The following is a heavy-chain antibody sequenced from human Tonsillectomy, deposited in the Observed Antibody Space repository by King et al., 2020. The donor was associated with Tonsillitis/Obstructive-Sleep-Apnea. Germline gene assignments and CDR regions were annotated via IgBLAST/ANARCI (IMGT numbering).Heavy chain of an antibody. Sequence: QLQESGPVLVKPSETLSLTCTVSGGSISSSSYYWGWIRQPPGKGLEWVGTIYYSGTTYYDPSLKSRVTVSVDTSRNQFSLKLRSVTAADTAVYYCVRHVTSGDYYYYMDVGGKGTTVTVSS. CDR2: IYYSGTT. J-gene: IGHJ6*03. V-gene: IGHV4-39*01. CDR1: GGSISSSSYY. D-gene: IGHD1-26*01. CDR3: VRHVTSGDYYYYMDV.